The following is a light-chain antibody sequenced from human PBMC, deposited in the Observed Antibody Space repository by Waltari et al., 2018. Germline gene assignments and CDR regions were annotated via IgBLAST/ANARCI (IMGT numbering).Light chain of an antibody. V-gene: IGLV3-1*01. CDR3: QAWDSSTVV. J-gene: IGLJ2*01. Sequence: SYELTQPPSVSVSPGQTASITCSADKLGDKYVSWYHHKPGQSPVLVIYEDNKRPSGIPERFSGSNSGNTATLTISGTQAMDEADYYCQAWDSSTVVFAGGTKLTVL. CDR2: EDN. CDR1: KLGDKY.